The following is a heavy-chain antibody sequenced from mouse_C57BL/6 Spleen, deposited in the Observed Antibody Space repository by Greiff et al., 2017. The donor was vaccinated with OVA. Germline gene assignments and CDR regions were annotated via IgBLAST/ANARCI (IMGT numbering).Heavy chain of an antibody. CDR2: INTSTGGT. J-gene: IGHJ4*01. V-gene: IGHV1-42*01. CDR1: GYSFTGYY. D-gene: IGHD1-1*01. CDR3: ARRDYYGSSPYAMDY. Sequence: EVQLQQSGPELVKPGASVKISCKASGYSFTGYYMNWVKQSPEKSLEWIGEINTSTGGTTYNQKFKAKATLTVDKSSSTAYMQLKSLTSEDSAVYYCARRDYYGSSPYAMDYWGQGTSVTVSS.